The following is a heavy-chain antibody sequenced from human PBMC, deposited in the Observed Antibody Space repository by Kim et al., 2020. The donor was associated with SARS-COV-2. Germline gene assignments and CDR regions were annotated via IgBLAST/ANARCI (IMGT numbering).Heavy chain of an antibody. CDR2: ISSTSSYI. Sequence: GGSLRLSCAASGFTFTTYGMNWVRQAPGKGLEWVSPISSTSSYIYYADSLKGRFTISRDNANNALFLEMNSLRADDTGIYYCARDRAHRRIAVPGTDYYDGMYVGGKGTPVTVSS. V-gene: IGHV3-21*03. CDR1: GFTFTTYG. D-gene: IGHD6-19*01. CDR3: ARDRAHRRIAVPGTDYYDGMYV. J-gene: IGHJ6*04.